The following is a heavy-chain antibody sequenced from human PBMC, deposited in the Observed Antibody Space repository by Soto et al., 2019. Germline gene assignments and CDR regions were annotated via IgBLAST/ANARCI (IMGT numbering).Heavy chain of an antibody. J-gene: IGHJ6*02. V-gene: IGHV3-30-3*01. Sequence: GGSLRLSCAASGGTFSSYAMHWVRQAPGKGLEWVAVISYDGSNKYYADSVKGRFTISRDNSKNTLYLQMNSLRAEDTAVYYCARERITMVRGVISTYYYGMDVWGQGTTVTVSS. CDR1: GGTFSSYA. CDR2: ISYDGSNK. CDR3: ARERITMVRGVISTYYYGMDV. D-gene: IGHD3-10*01.